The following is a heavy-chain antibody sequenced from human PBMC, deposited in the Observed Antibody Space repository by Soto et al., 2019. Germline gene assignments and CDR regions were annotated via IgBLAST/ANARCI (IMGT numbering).Heavy chain of an antibody. CDR2: ISGSGGST. J-gene: IGHJ4*02. CDR1: GFTFSSYA. V-gene: IGHV3-23*01. CDR3: AKPFEPLLWFGELSTQRDY. D-gene: IGHD3-10*01. Sequence: PGGSLRLSCAASGFTFSSYAMSWVRQAPGKGLEWVSAISGSGGSTYYADSVKGRFTISRDNSKNTLYLQMNSLGAEDTAVYYCAKPFEPLLWFGELSTQRDYWGQGTLVTVSS.